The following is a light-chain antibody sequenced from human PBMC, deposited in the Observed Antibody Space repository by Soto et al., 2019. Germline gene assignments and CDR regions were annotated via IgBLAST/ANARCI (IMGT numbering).Light chain of an antibody. J-gene: IGLJ2*01. CDR3: CSFAGSYTVV. V-gene: IGLV2-11*01. CDR1: GSDVGGYDF. CDR2: DVS. Sequence: QSVLTQPRSVSGSPGQSVTISCTGTGSDVGGYDFVSWYQQHPGKAPKLMIYDVSQRPSGVPDRFSGSKSGSTASLTISGLQADDEADYFCCSFAGSYTVVFGGGTQLTVL.